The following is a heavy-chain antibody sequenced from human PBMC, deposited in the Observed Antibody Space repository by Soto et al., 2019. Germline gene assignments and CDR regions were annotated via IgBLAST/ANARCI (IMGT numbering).Heavy chain of an antibody. CDR3: TRRASSSFYHFDF. D-gene: IGHD2-2*01. CDR2: IDPSDSYV. CDR1: GYSFTAYW. J-gene: IGHJ4*02. V-gene: IGHV5-10-1*01. Sequence: GESLEISCQASGYSFTAYWITWVRQMPGKGLEWIATIDPSDSYVDYSPSFRGHVTFSVDRSITTVYLQWNSLKASDSAMYFCTRRASSSFYHFDFWGQGAMVTVPS.